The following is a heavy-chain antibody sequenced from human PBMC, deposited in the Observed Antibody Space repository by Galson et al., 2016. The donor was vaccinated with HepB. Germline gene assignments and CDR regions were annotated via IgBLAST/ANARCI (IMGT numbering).Heavy chain of an antibody. CDR3: GRDGEFDYYYGTDV. CDR2: ISTSGDII. V-gene: IGHV3-48*04. CDR1: GFPFSGFS. J-gene: IGHJ6*02. Sequence: SLRLSCAASGFPFSGFSMNWVRQAPGKGLEYISYISTSGDIIYYADSVKGRFTVSRDNAKNSLYLQMNSLRAEDTAVYYCGRDGEFDYYYGTDVWGRGTTVTVSS.